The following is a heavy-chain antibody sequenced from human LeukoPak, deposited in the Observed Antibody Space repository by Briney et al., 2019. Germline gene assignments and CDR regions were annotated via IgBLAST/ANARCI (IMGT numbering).Heavy chain of an antibody. CDR1: GGSISSRSYY. CDR3: ARRGDYYDSSGYPKYYFDY. V-gene: IGHV4-39*01. D-gene: IGHD3-22*01. CDR2: IYYSGST. J-gene: IGHJ4*02. Sequence: SETLSLTCTVSGGSISSRSYYWGWIRQPPGKGLEWIGSIYYSGSTYYNPSLKSRVTISVDTSKNQFSLKLSSVTAADTAVYYCARRGDYYDSSGYPKYYFDYWGQGTLVTVSS.